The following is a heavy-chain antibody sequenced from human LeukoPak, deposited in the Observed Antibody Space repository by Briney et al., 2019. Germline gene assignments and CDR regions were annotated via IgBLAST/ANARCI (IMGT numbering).Heavy chain of an antibody. D-gene: IGHD1-1*01. CDR2: INHSGST. V-gene: IGHV4-34*01. Sequence: SETLSLTCAVYGGSFSGYYWSWIRQPPGKGLEWIGEINHSGSTNYNPSLKSRVTISVDTSKNQFSLKLSSVTAADTAVYYCASSAGPGRLITYWGQGTLVTVSS. CDR1: GGSFSGYY. J-gene: IGHJ4*02. CDR3: ASSAGPGRLITY.